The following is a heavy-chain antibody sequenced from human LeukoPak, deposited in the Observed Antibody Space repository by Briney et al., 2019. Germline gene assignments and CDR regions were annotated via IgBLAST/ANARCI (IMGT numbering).Heavy chain of an antibody. V-gene: IGHV3-53*01. CDR1: GITFSNHG. CDR3: ARRAGAYSHPYDY. D-gene: IGHD4/OR15-4a*01. Sequence: GGSLRLSCALSGITFSNHGMNWVRQAPGKGLEWVSFIYSDNTHYSDSVKGRFTISRDNSKNTLYLQMNSLRAEDTAVYYCARRAGAYSHPYDYWGQGTLVTVSS. CDR2: IYSDNT. J-gene: IGHJ4*02.